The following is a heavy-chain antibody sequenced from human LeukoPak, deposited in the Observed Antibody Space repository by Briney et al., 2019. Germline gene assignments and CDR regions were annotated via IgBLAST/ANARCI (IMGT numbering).Heavy chain of an antibody. Sequence: SVKVSCKACGGTFSSYAISWVRQAPGQGLEWMGGIIPIFGTANYAQKFQGRVTITADESTSTAYMELSSLRSEDTAVYYCARTPYLQMTTVTTGAFDIWGQGTMVTVSS. CDR3: ARTPYLQMTTVTTGAFDI. D-gene: IGHD4-17*01. CDR2: IIPIFGTA. CDR1: GGTFSSYA. J-gene: IGHJ3*02. V-gene: IGHV1-69*01.